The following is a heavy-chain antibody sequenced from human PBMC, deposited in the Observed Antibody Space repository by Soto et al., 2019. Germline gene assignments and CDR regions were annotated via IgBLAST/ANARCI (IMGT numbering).Heavy chain of an antibody. CDR2: INHSGST. Sequence: PSDTLSLTCAVYGGSFSGYYWSWIRQPPGKGLEWIGEINHSGSTNYNPSLKSRVTISVDTSKNQFSLKLSSVTAPDTAVYYCAREFPYYESIDSYFDYWGQGALVTVSS. J-gene: IGHJ4*02. CDR3: AREFPYYESIDSYFDY. V-gene: IGHV4-34*01. D-gene: IGHD3-16*01. CDR1: GGSFSGYY.